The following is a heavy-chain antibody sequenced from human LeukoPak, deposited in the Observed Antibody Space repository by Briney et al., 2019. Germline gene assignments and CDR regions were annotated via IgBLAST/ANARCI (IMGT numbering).Heavy chain of an antibody. D-gene: IGHD3-10*01. J-gene: IGHJ5*02. Sequence: GAALQISFKGSGCGFTSYWNGWGRRQPGKGGEGRGIIYPGEPDTRYSPSFQGQVTISADKSISTAYLQWSSLKASDTAMYYCARSGHGSGTGWFDPWGQGTLVTVSS. CDR1: GCGFTSYW. CDR2: IYPGEPDT. V-gene: IGHV5-51*01. CDR3: ARSGHGSGTGWFDP.